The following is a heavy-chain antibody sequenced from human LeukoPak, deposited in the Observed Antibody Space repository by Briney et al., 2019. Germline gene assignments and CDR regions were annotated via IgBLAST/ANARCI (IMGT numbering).Heavy chain of an antibody. D-gene: IGHD1-26*01. V-gene: IGHV4-61*02. CDR3: ARRNTYYGPFDY. Sequence: SQTLSLTCTVSGGSISSGSYYWSWIRQPAGKGLEWIGRIYTSGSTYYNPSLKSRVAVSVDTSKNQFSLKLNSVTAADTAVYYCARRNTYYGPFDYWGQGALVTVSS. CDR2: IYTSGST. J-gene: IGHJ4*02. CDR1: GGSISSGSYY.